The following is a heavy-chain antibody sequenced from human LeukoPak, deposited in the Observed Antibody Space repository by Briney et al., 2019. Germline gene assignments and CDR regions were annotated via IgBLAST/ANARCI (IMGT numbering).Heavy chain of an antibody. CDR1: GGSISSSSYY. CDR3: ASGIYDSSGFPNWFDP. J-gene: IGHJ5*02. V-gene: IGHV4-39*01. Sequence: TSETLSLTCTVSGGSISSSSYYWGWIRQPPGKGLEWLGSIYYSGSTYYNPSLKSRVTISVDTSKNQFSLKLSSVTAADTAVYYCASGIYDSSGFPNWFDPWGQGTLVTVSS. CDR2: IYYSGST. D-gene: IGHD3-22*01.